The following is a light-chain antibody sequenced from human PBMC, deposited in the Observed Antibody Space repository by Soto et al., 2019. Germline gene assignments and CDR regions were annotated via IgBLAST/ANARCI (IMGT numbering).Light chain of an antibody. J-gene: IGKJ1*01. CDR1: QNVDTNY. V-gene: IGKV3-20*01. CDR2: GAS. CDR3: QQYGSLSWT. Sequence: EIVLTPSPGTLSLSPVERATLSCRASQNVDTNYLAWYQQKPGQAPRIIIFGASGRATGIPDRFSGSGSGTDFTLTISRLEPEDFAMYYCQQYGSLSWTFGQGTKVDIK.